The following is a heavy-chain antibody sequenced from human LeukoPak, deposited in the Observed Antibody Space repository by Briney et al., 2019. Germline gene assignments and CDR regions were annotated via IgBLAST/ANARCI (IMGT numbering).Heavy chain of an antibody. CDR3: AGETYSGTQRGFDY. V-gene: IGHV4-30-4*01. CDR1: GGSIRNGDFY. J-gene: IGHJ4*02. CDR2: IYYSGST. Sequence: PSETLSLTCTVSGGSIRNGDFYWSWIRQSPGKGLEWIGYIYYSGSTNYNPSLKSRVAISKDTSKNQFSLKLSSVTAADTAVYYCAGETYSGTQRGFDYWGQETLVTVSS. D-gene: IGHD1-26*01.